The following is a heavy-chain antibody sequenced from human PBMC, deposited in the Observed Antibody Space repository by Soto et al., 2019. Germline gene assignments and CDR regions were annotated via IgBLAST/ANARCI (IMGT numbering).Heavy chain of an antibody. CDR1: GFTFDDYA. Sequence: EVQLVESGGGLVQPGRSLRLSCAASGFTFDDYAMHWVRQATGKGLEWVSGISWNSGSIGYADSVKGRFTISRDNAKNSLYLQMNSLRAEDTALYYCAKDIPNYDFWSGGMDVWGQGTTVTVSS. CDR3: AKDIPNYDFWSGGMDV. CDR2: ISWNSGSI. V-gene: IGHV3-9*01. D-gene: IGHD3-3*01. J-gene: IGHJ6*02.